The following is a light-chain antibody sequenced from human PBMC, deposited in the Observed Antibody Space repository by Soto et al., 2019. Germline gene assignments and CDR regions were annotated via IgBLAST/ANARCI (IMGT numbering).Light chain of an antibody. J-gene: IGKJ2*01. Sequence: DIQMTQSPSSLSASLGDRVTITCLASQNINSHLNWYQQKPGKAPKVLIYAASRLQSGVPSRFSGSGSGTEFTLTISRLEPEDFATYYCQLRHITTLFTFGKGTKLEIK. CDR1: QNINSH. CDR3: QLRHITTLFT. CDR2: AAS. V-gene: IGKV1-39*01.